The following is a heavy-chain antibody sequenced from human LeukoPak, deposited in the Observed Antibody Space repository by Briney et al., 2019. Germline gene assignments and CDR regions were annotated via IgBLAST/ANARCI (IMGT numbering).Heavy chain of an antibody. CDR1: GFTFSTYA. V-gene: IGHV3-30*14. CDR3: ASSYCSGGTCYSDVLQH. J-gene: IGHJ1*01. CDR2: ISYDGINK. Sequence: PGGSLRFSCAASGFTFSTYAIHWVRQAPGKGLEWVAVISYDGINKYYADSVKGRFTISRDNSKNTLYLQMGSLRAEDMAVYYCASSYCSGGTCYSDVLQHWGQGTLVTVSS. D-gene: IGHD2-15*01.